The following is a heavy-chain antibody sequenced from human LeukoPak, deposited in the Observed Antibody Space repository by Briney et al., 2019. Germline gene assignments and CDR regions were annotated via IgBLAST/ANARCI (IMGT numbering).Heavy chain of an antibody. J-gene: IGHJ4*02. V-gene: IGHV3-23*01. Sequence: GGSLRLSCAASGFTSSSYAMTWVRQGPGKGLERVSGITGSGTRTYHADSVKGRFTISRDNSKDTLYLQINSLRAEDTAVYYCAKATLESCTGGTCYAFDNWGQGTLVTVSS. CDR2: ITGSGTRT. CDR3: AKATLESCTGGTCYAFDN. D-gene: IGHD2-15*01. CDR1: GFTSSSYA.